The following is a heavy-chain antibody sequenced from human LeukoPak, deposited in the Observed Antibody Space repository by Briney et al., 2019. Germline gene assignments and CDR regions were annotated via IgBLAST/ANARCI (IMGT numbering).Heavy chain of an antibody. D-gene: IGHD2-2*01. CDR3: ARRRYCSNTSCYEGAFDI. V-gene: IGHV5-51*01. CDR1: GFTFNNYW. J-gene: IGHJ3*02. CDR2: IYPDDSDT. Sequence: GESLRISCQGFGFTFNNYWIAWVRQVPGKGLEWMGIIYPDDSDTRYSPSLEDQVTISADKSTNSAYLQLTSLDVADTAVYFCARRRYCSNTSCYEGAFDIWGQGTMVTVSS.